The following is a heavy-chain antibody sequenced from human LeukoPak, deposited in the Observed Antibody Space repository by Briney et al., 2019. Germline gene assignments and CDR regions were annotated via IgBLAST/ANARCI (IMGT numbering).Heavy chain of an antibody. Sequence: ASVKVSCKASGYTFTGYYMHWVRQAPGQGLEWMGWINPNSGGTNYAQKFQGRVTMTRDTSISTAYMELSRLRSDDTAVYYCASRLGCSGGSCYDYYYYMDVWGKGTTVTVSS. CDR1: GYTFTGYY. CDR3: ASRLGCSGGSCYDYYYYMDV. V-gene: IGHV1-2*02. CDR2: INPNSGGT. D-gene: IGHD2-15*01. J-gene: IGHJ6*03.